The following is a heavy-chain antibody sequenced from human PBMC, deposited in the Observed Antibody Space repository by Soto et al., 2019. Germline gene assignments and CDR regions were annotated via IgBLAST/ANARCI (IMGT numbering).Heavy chain of an antibody. V-gene: IGHV3-74*01. CDR3: WTEFEH. Sequence: EVQLVESGGGSVQPGGSLRLSCVASGITFTNYWMHWVRQGPGKGLVWVARVDSDGRGTSYADFVKGRFTISRDNAKNTLYLQKNSLRGEDTAMYYCWTEFEHCGQGIPVTVSS. CDR2: VDSDGRGT. J-gene: IGHJ4*02. CDR1: GITFTNYW.